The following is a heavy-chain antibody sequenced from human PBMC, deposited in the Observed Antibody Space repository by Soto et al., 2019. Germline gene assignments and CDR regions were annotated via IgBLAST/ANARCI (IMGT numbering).Heavy chain of an antibody. CDR3: ARATLSAYGYYFDY. CDR2: IIPGLGSV. Sequence: QVQLVQSGAEVRNPGSSVKVSCKASGDTIGSFTITWVRQAPGQGLEWMGGIIPGLGSVFYAQKFQGRVTITADDSTSTAYMELTSLRSEDTAVFYCARATLSAYGYYFDYWGQGTLVTVSS. CDR1: GDTIGSFT. J-gene: IGHJ4*02. D-gene: IGHD4-17*01. V-gene: IGHV1-69*01.